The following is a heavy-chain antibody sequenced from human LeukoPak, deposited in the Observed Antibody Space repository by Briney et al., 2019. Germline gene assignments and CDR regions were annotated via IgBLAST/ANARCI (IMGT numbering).Heavy chain of an antibody. V-gene: IGHV1-46*01. J-gene: IGHJ4*02. CDR3: ARDRAKRLTIFGVAPQLNYLDY. Sequence: ASVKVSCKASGYTFTNYYMHWVRQAPGQGLEWMGIINPSGGSTSYAQKFQGRVTMTRDTSTSTVYMELSSLRSEDTAVYYCARDRAKRLTIFGVAPQLNYLDYWGQGTLVTVSS. D-gene: IGHD3-3*01. CDR1: GYTFTNYY. CDR2: INPSGGST.